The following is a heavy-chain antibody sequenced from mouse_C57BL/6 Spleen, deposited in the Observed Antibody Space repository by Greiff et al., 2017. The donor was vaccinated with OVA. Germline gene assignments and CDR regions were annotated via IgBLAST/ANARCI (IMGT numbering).Heavy chain of an antibody. CDR2: ISYDGSN. CDR1: GYSITSGYY. D-gene: IGHD2-1*01. CDR3: ARRAGGNYGAMDY. J-gene: IGHJ4*01. Sequence: EVKLEESGPGLVKPSQSLSLTCSVTGYSITSGYYWNWIRQFPGNKLEWMGYISYDGSNNYNPSLKNRISITRDTSKNQFFLKLNSVTTEDTATYYCARRAGGNYGAMDYWGQGTSVTVSS. V-gene: IGHV3-6*01.